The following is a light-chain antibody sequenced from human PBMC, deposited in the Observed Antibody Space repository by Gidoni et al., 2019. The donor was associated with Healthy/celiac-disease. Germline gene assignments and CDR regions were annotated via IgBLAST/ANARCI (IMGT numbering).Light chain of an antibody. CDR2: EVI. J-gene: IGLJ1*01. Sequence: QSALTQPASVSGSPGQSITISCTGTSSDVRSYNLVSWYQQHPGKAPKLMIHEVIKRPSGVSNRFSGSKSGNTASLTISGPQAEDEADYYCCSYAGSSTFVFGTGTKVTVL. V-gene: IGLV2-23*02. CDR3: CSYAGSSTFV. CDR1: SSDVRSYNL.